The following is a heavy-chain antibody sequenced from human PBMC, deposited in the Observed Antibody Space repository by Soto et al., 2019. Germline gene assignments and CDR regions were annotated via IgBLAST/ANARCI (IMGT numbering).Heavy chain of an antibody. J-gene: IGHJ1*01. V-gene: IGHV1-69*01. D-gene: IGHD3-22*01. CDR2: IIPIFGTA. CDR3: ARGVPDSSGYYRAEYFQH. Sequence: QVQLVQSGAEVKKPGSSVKVSCKASGGTFSSYAISWVRQAPGQGLEWMGGIIPIFGTANYAQKFQGRVTITADESTSTAYMELSSLRFEDTAVYYCARGVPDSSGYYRAEYFQHWGQGTLVTVSS. CDR1: GGTFSSYA.